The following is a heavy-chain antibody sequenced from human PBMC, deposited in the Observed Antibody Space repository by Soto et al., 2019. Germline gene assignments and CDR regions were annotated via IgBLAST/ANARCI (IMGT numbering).Heavy chain of an antibody. V-gene: IGHV1-69*08. CDR2: IIPIVGLA. D-gene: IGHD3-10*01. CDR3: ARDYHDSGISAHTGDDYHFLDV. J-gene: IGHJ6*03. Sequence: QVQLVQSGAEMKKPGSSVKVSCKASGGTFSTYTISWVRQAPGQGLEWMGRIIPIVGLANYAQKFQSRVTITADKFTSTAYMQLCSLRSDDTAVYYCARDYHDSGISAHTGDDYHFLDVWGKGTPVTVSS. CDR1: GGTFSTYT.